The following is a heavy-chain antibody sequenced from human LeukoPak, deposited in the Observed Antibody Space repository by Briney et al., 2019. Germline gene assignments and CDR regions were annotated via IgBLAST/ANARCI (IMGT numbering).Heavy chain of an antibody. D-gene: IGHD2-15*01. CDR3: GRVICRGGNCYRFVDQ. CDR1: GFTFSDHY. CDR2: SRNKVDSYTT. V-gene: IGHV3-72*01. Sequence: PGGSLRLSCAASGFTFSDHYMDWVRQAPGKGLEWVGRSRNKVDSYTTEYAASVKGRFTISRDDSKKSLYLQMTSLKTEDTAVYYCGRVICRGGNCYRFVDQWGQGTLVTVSS. J-gene: IGHJ5*02.